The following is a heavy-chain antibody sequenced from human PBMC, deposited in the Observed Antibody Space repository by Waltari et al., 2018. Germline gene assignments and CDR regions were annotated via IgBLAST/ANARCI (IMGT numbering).Heavy chain of an antibody. CDR2: IYHSGST. J-gene: IGHJ4*02. V-gene: IGHV4-38-2*02. CDR3: ARDPAAGYFYY. CDR1: GYSISSGYY. Sequence: QVQLQESGPGLVKPSETLSLTCAVSGYSISSGYYWGWIRHPPGKWLEWIGSIYHSGSTYYNPSLKSRVPISVDTSKNQFSLKLSSVTAADTAVYYCARDPAAGYFYYWGQGTLVTVSS. D-gene: IGHD6-13*01.